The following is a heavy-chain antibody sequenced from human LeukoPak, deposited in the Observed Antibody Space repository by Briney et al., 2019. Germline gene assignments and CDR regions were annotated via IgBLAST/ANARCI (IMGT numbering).Heavy chain of an antibody. CDR2: IWYDGSNK. CDR1: GFTFSNAW. Sequence: GGSLRLSCAASGFTFSNAWMSWVRQAPGKGLEWVAVIWYDGSNKYYADSVKGRFTISRDNSKNTLYLQMNSLRAEDTAVYYCAKDFFPFFGSSGYYLKDAFDIWGQGTMVTVSS. CDR3: AKDFFPFFGSSGYYLKDAFDI. V-gene: IGHV3-30*02. J-gene: IGHJ3*02. D-gene: IGHD3-22*01.